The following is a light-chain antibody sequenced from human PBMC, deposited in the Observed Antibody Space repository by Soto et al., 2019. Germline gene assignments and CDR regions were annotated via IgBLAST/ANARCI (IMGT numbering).Light chain of an antibody. V-gene: IGKV3-15*01. CDR3: QQYGSSGT. CDR2: GAS. CDR1: QSVSSN. Sequence: EKVMTQSPATLSVSPGERATLSCRASQSVSSNLAWYQQKPGQAPRLLIYGASSRATGIPVRFSGSGSGTEFTLTISRLEPEDFAVYYCQQYGSSGTFGQGTKVDIK. J-gene: IGKJ1*01.